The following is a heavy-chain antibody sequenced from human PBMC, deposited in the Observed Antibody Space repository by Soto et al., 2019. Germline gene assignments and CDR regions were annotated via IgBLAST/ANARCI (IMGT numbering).Heavy chain of an antibody. V-gene: IGHV1-18*01. Sequence: QVQLVQSGAEVKKPGASVKVSCKASGYTFTTYSISWMRQAPGQGLEWMGWIYRGNISYAQKVQDRVTLTTDTFTAPAYMELRSLTGAETSVYYCVRTLKGGLATYWGPGTLVIVSA. CDR3: VRTLKGGLATY. CDR1: GYTFTTYS. J-gene: IGHJ4*02. CDR2: IYRGNI. D-gene: IGHD1-26*01.